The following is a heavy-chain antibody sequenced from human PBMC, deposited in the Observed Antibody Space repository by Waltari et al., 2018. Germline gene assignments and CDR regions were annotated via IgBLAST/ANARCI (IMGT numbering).Heavy chain of an antibody. J-gene: IGHJ4*02. CDR3: AKRGYNYQADY. D-gene: IGHD5-18*01. CDR1: GFTFSNFG. Sequence: QVHLVESGGGVVQPGQSLSLSLAASGFTFSNFGMFWVRQAPGRGLEWLSVISDDGSDKYYADSVKGRFTISKDNSKNTLYLQMNTLRPEDTAVYYCAKRGYNYQADYWGQGTQVTVSS. CDR2: ISDDGSDK. V-gene: IGHV3-30*18.